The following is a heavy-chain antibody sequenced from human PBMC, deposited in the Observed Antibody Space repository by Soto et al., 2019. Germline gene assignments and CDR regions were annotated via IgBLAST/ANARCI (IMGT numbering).Heavy chain of an antibody. Sequence: GGSLRLSCAASGFTFSRYAMSWVRQAPGKGLEWVSAISGSGGSTYYADSVKGRFTISRDNSKNTLYLQMNSLRAEDTAVYYCARGYCSSTSCRNWFDPWGQGTLVTVSS. CDR1: GFTFSRYA. CDR3: ARGYCSSTSCRNWFDP. J-gene: IGHJ5*02. CDR2: ISGSGGST. V-gene: IGHV3-23*01. D-gene: IGHD2-2*01.